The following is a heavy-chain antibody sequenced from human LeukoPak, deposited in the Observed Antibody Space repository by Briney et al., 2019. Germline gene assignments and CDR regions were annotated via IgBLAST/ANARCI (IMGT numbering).Heavy chain of an antibody. CDR2: IYYSGST. V-gene: IGHV4-39*07. D-gene: IGHD4-11*01. CDR3: TRAPWAYGNYVHAFDI. Sequence: SETLSLTCTVSGGSISSTSYYWGWIRQPPGKGLEWIGSIYYSGSTYYNPSLKSRVTISVDTSKNRFSLKLTSVTVADTAVYYCTRAPWAYGNYVHAFDIWGQGTMVTVSS. J-gene: IGHJ3*02. CDR1: GGSISSTSYY.